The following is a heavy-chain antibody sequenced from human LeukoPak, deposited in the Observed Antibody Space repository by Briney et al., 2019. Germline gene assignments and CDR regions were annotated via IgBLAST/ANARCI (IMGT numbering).Heavy chain of an antibody. J-gene: IGHJ3*02. D-gene: IGHD3-10*01. CDR1: GFTFSSYG. CDR3: AKDLRRPYYFGSGSRGGTFDI. Sequence: PGRSLRLSCAASGFTFSSYGMHRVRQAPGKGLEWVAVIWYDGSNKYYADSVKGRFTISRDNSKNTLYLQMNSLRAEDTAVYYCAKDLRRPYYFGSGSRGGTFDIWGQGTMVTVSS. V-gene: IGHV3-33*06. CDR2: IWYDGSNK.